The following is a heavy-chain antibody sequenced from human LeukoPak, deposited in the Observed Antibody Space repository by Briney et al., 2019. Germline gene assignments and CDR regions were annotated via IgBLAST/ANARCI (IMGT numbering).Heavy chain of an antibody. V-gene: IGHV1-8*01. Sequence: ASVKVSCKASGYTFTSYDINWVRQATGRGLEWMGWMNPNSGNTGYAQKFQGRVTMTRNTSISTAYMELSSLRSEDTAVYYCARGNRGADAFDIWGQGTMVTVPS. CDR1: GYTFTSYD. J-gene: IGHJ3*02. CDR2: MNPNSGNT. D-gene: IGHD2/OR15-2a*01. CDR3: ARGNRGADAFDI.